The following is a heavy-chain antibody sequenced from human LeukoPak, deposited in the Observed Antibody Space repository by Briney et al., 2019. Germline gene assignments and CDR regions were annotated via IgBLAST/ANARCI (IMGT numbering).Heavy chain of an antibody. D-gene: IGHD2-15*01. V-gene: IGHV3-9*01. CDR1: GFTFDDYA. Sequence: GRYLRLSCAASGFTFDDYAMHWVRQAPGKGLEWVSGISWNSGIIGYADSVKRRFTISRDNAKNSLYLQMNSLRAEDTALYYCAKAPRIYYYYYGMDVWGQGTTVTVSS. CDR2: ISWNSGII. J-gene: IGHJ6*02. CDR3: AKAPRIYYYYYGMDV.